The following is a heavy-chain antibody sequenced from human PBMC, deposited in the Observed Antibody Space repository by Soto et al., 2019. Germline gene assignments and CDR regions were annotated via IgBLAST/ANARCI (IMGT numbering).Heavy chain of an antibody. V-gene: IGHV3-30*18. D-gene: IGHD2-21*01. CDR1: GFTFSSYG. CDR2: ISYDGSNK. CDR3: AKDKGVRMWWGPGY. J-gene: IGHJ4*02. Sequence: GGSLRLSCASSGFTFSSYGMHWVRQAPGKGLEWVAVISYDGSNKYYADSVKGRFTISRDNSKNTLYLQMNSLRAEDTAVYYCAKDKGVRMWWGPGYWGQGTLVTVSS.